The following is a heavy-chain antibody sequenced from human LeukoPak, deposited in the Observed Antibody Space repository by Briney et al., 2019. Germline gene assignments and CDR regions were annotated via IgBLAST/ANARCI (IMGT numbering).Heavy chain of an antibody. CDR2: TYTNGGT. Sequence: SETLSLTCTVSGGSMSDNYCSWIRQPAGKGLEWIGRTYTNGGTNYNPSLKSQVTISVDKSKSQFSLKLSSVTAADTAVYYCARGRQDFDTPARYDVIDFWGQGTLVTVSS. D-gene: IGHD3-22*01. J-gene: IGHJ3*01. CDR3: ARGRQDFDTPARYDVIDF. V-gene: IGHV4-4*07. CDR1: GGSMSDNY.